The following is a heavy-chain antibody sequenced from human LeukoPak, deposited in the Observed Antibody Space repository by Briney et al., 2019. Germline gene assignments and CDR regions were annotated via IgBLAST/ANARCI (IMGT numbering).Heavy chain of an antibody. V-gene: IGHV4-39*01. CDR3: ARPTTVLYYGMDV. CDR1: GVSISSSSYY. CDR2: IYYSGST. D-gene: IGHD4-17*01. Sequence: SETLSLTCTVSGVSISSSSYYWGWIRQPPGKGLEWIGSIYYSGSTYYNPSLKSRVTISVDTSKNQFSLKLSSVTAADTAVYYCARPTTVLYYGMDVWGQGTTVTVSS. J-gene: IGHJ6*02.